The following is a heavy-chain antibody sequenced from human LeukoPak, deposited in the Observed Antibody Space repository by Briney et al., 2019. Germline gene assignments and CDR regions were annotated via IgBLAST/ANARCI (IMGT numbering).Heavy chain of an antibody. D-gene: IGHD5-24*01. CDR3: ARDEQRMAAIFDY. V-gene: IGHV1-18*01. CDR1: GFTFISYG. CDR2: ISGNNGKT. Sequence: ASVKVSCKTSGFTFISYGISWVRQAPGQRLEWMGWISGNNGKTDYAQKFQGRLTMTTDTSTSTAYMELRSLRSDDTAMYYCARDEQRMAAIFDYWGQGTLVTVSS. J-gene: IGHJ4*02.